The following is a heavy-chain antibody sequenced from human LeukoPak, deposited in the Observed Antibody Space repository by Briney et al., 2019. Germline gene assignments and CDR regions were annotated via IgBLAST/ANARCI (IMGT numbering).Heavy chain of an antibody. V-gene: IGHV3-23*01. CDR2: ISDSGGTT. CDR3: AKEASGYGYYFDY. J-gene: IGHJ4*02. Sequence: GGSLRLSCAVSGFTFSSFAMSWVRQAPGKGLEWVSVISDSGGTTFYADSVKGRFTISRDNSKNTLYLQMSSLRAEDTAVYYCAKEASGYGYYFDYWGQGALVTVSS. D-gene: IGHD3-10*01. CDR1: GFTFSSFA.